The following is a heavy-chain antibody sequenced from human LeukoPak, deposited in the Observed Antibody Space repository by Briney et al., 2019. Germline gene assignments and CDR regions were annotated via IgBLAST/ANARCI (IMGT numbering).Heavy chain of an antibody. CDR2: IRSDGSNE. CDR3: VKDQPVCNK. J-gene: IGHJ4*02. V-gene: IGHV3-30*02. CDR1: GFTFTDYG. D-gene: IGHD1/OR15-1a*01. Sequence: GGSLRLSCAASGFTFTDYGLHWARQAPGKGLEWVAFIRSDGSNEFYADSVKGRFFISRDNSKNALYLQMNSLRTEDTAVYHCVKDQPVCNKWGQGALVSVSS.